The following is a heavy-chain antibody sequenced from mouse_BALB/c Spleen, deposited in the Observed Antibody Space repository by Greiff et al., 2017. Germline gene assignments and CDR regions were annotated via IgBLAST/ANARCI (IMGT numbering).Heavy chain of an antibody. Sequence: VQLQQSGAELVKPGASVTLSCTASGFNIKDTYLHWVKQRPEQGLEWIGRIDPANGNTKYDPKFQGKATITADTSSNTAYLQLSSLTSEDTAVYYCAREGITTVVATDYYAMDYWGQGTSVTVSS. CDR2: IDPANGNT. J-gene: IGHJ4*01. CDR1: GFNIKDTY. V-gene: IGHV14-3*02. CDR3: AREGITTVVATDYYAMDY. D-gene: IGHD1-1*01.